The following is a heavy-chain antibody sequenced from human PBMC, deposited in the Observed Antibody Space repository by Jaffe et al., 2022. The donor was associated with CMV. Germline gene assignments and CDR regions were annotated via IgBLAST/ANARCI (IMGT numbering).Heavy chain of an antibody. V-gene: IGHV1-46*01. CDR1: EYTFTTYY. D-gene: IGHD5-18*01. CDR2: INPGGGNT. Sequence: QVQLVQSGAEVKKPGASVKVSCKTSEYTFTTYYIFWVRQAPGQGLEWMGMINPGGGNTNYAQKFQGRITMTRDTSTNIVYMELSSLRSEDTAIYYCARENRYNFGSGGYSYAMDVWGQGTTVTVSS. J-gene: IGHJ6*02. CDR3: ARENRYNFGSGGYSYAMDV.